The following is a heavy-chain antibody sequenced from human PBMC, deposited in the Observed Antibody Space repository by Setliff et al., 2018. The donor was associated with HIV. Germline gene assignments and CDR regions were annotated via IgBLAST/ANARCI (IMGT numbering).Heavy chain of an antibody. CDR2: IRSSGDT. J-gene: IGHJ4*02. CDR1: GASISSHNYY. V-gene: IGHV4-39*01. CDR3: TIPASSLAPN. Sequence: TLSLTCTVSGASISSHNYYWGWIRQSPGKGLEWIASIRSSGDTYYNPSLQSRVIISVDTSNNQISLKPTSVTAADTAVYYCTIPASSLAPNWGRGTQVTVS.